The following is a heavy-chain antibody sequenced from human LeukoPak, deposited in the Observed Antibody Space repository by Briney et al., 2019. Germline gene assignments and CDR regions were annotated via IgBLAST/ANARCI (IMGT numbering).Heavy chain of an antibody. CDR3: ARRELRWYFDY. CDR2: IYYSGST. CDR1: GGSISSSSYY. V-gene: IGHV4-39*01. D-gene: IGHD4-23*01. J-gene: IGHJ4*02. Sequence: PSETLSLTCTVSGGSISSSSYYWGWIRQPPGKGLEWIGSIYYSGSTYYNPSLKSRVTISVDTSKNQFSLKLSSVTAADTAVYYCARRELRWYFDYWGQGTLVTVSS.